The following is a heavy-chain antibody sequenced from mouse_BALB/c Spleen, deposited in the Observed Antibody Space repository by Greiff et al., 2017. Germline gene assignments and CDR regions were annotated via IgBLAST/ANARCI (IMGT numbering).Heavy chain of an antibody. V-gene: IGHV5-12-2*01. CDR1: GFTFSSYT. CDR3: ARRDWAWFAY. CDR2: ISNGGGST. Sequence: EVNVVESGGGLVQPGGSLKLSCAASGFTFSSYTMSWVRQTPEKRLEWVAYISNGGGSTYYPDTVKGRFTISRDNAKNTLYLQMSSLKSEDTAMYYCARRDWAWFAYWGQGTLVTVSA. D-gene: IGHD4-1*01. J-gene: IGHJ3*01.